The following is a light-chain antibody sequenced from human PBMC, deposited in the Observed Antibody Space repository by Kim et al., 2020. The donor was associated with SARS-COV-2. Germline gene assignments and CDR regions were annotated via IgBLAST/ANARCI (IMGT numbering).Light chain of an antibody. V-gene: IGKV3-20*01. Sequence: EIVLTQSPGTLSLSPGERATLSCRASQSVTSSYLAWYQQKPGQTPRLLIYGPSSRATGVPDRFSGSESGTDSTLTISRLEPEDFAVYYCQQYGSSPVTFGQGTKLRS. CDR3: QQYGSSPVT. J-gene: IGKJ2*01. CDR1: QSVTSSY. CDR2: GPS.